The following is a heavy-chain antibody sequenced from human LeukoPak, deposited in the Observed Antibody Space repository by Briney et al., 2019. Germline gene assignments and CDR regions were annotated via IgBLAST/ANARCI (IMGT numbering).Heavy chain of an antibody. CDR2: INHSGRT. J-gene: IGHJ6*02. Sequence: SETLSLTCAVYGGSFSGYYWNWIRQPPGKGLEWIGEINHSGRTNYNPSLKSRVTISVDTSKNQFSLKLSSVTAADTAVYYCARGQRYQLLSSYYYYSGMDVWGQGTTVTVSS. CDR3: ARGQRYQLLSSYYYYSGMDV. CDR1: GGSFSGYY. D-gene: IGHD2-2*01. V-gene: IGHV4-34*01.